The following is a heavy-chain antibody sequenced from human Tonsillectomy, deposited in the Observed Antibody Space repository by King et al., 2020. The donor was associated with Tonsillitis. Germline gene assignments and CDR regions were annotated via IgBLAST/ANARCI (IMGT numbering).Heavy chain of an antibody. CDR3: ATATYYYDKSGRMVGLDV. D-gene: IGHD3-22*01. Sequence: QLVQSGAEVKKPGASVKVSCKVSGYTLKEISMHWVRQAPGKGLEWMGGFDPEDGETIHAQKFQCRVTMTEDTSTGTAYMELSSLRSEDTAVYYCATATYYYDKSGRMVGLDVWGQGTAVTVSS. CDR2: FDPEDGET. J-gene: IGHJ6*02. CDR1: GYTLKEIS. V-gene: IGHV1-24*01.